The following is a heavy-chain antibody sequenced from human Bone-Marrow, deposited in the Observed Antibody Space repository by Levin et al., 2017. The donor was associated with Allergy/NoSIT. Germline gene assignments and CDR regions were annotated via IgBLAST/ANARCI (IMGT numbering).Heavy chain of an antibody. CDR2: VHVSESS. CDR3: AKGRGTTLIDI. V-gene: IGHV4-4*07. CDR1: GGSIRSYY. D-gene: IGHD1-1*01. J-gene: IGHJ4*02. Sequence: SQTLSLTCTVSGGSIRSYYWVWIRQPAGMGLEWIGRVHVSESSRSNPALKDRLTMSVDTSKNQFSLKLSSLTAADTALYFCAKGRGTTLIDIWGQGTLVTVSS.